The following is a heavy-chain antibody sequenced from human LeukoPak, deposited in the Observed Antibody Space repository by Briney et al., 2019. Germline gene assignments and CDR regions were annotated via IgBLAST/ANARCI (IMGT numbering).Heavy chain of an antibody. CDR1: GGTFSSYA. J-gene: IGHJ4*02. CDR3: AGRPITMIVVVPVDY. D-gene: IGHD3-22*01. CDR2: ISGSGGST. Sequence: SCKASGGTFSSYAMSWVRQAPGKGLEWVSAISGSGGSTYYADSVKGRFTISRDNSKNTLYLQMNSLRAEDTAVYYCAGRPITMIVVVPVDYWGQGTLVTVSS. V-gene: IGHV3-23*01.